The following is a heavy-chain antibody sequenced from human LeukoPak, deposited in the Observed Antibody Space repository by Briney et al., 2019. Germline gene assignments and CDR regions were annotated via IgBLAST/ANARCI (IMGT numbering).Heavy chain of an antibody. V-gene: IGHV4-59*08. D-gene: IGHD2-2*02. Sequence: SETLSLTCTVSGGSISSYFWSWIRQPPGKGLEWIGYIYYSGSTNYNPSLKSRVTISVDTSKNQFSLKLSSVTAADTAVYYCARQRIVVVPAAIDYVDVWGKGTTVTVSS. CDR3: ARQRIVVVPAAIDYVDV. CDR2: IYYSGST. CDR1: GGSISSYF. J-gene: IGHJ6*03.